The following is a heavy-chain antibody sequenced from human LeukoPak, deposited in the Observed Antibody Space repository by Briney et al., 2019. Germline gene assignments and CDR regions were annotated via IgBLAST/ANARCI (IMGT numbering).Heavy chain of an antibody. Sequence: GGSLRLSCATSGFSFSSYWMSWVHLTPGKGPEWVANIREDGTEKYYVDSVKGRFTISRDNAKNSLSLQMNNLRAEDTALYYCARDGRAFDYWGQGVLVTVSS. CDR2: IREDGTEK. V-gene: IGHV3-7*01. J-gene: IGHJ4*02. CDR1: GFSFSSYW. CDR3: ARDGRAFDY.